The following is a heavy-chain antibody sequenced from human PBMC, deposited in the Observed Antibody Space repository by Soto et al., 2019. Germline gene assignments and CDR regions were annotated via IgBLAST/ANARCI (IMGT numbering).Heavy chain of an antibody. D-gene: IGHD1-26*01. J-gene: IGHJ4*02. Sequence: QVHLQESGPGLLKPSETLSLTCTVTRGSVSSQTHFWTWIRQPPGKGLEWIGYKYYSGISNYTPSLQIRVTISVATSKNQFSLRLTSVTAADTAVYFCVREDMSGTYYFDAWGQGALVTVSS. V-gene: IGHV4-61*01. CDR3: VREDMSGTYYFDA. CDR2: KYYSGIS. CDR1: RGSVSSQTHF.